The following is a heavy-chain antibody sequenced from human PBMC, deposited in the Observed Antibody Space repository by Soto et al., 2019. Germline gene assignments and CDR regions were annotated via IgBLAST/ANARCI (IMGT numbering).Heavy chain of an antibody. V-gene: IGHV4-39*01. CDR3: AGGDYYHSSGYYFYYYTMDV. D-gene: IGHD3-22*01. CDR2: VYYGGST. Sequence: GSRTSSSYYRIKKKQPPGKGLEWIGNVYYGGSTYYNPSRKSRVTISVETSKSQFSLKLSSVTAADTAVYYCAGGDYYHSSGYYFYYYTMDVWGQGTTVTVSS. J-gene: IGHJ6*02. CDR1: GSRTSSSYY.